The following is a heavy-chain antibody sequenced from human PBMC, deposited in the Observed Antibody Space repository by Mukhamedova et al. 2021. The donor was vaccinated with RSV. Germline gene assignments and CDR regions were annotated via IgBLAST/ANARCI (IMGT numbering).Heavy chain of an antibody. CDR2: ISTYNGKT. CDR3: AARSGTYPYYFDY. J-gene: IGHJ4*02. Sequence: EYMGWISTYNGKTNYAQKLQGRVTMTTDTSTSTAYMELRSRRSDDTAVYYCAARSGTYPYYFDYWGQGTLVTVSS. V-gene: IGHV1-18*01. D-gene: IGHD3-10*01.